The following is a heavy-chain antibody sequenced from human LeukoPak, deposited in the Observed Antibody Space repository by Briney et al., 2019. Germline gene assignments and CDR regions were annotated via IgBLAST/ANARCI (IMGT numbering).Heavy chain of an antibody. CDR1: GFTFSSYE. CDR2: ISSSGSTI. J-gene: IGHJ4*02. Sequence: GGSLRLSCAASGFTFSSYEMNWVRQAPGKGLEWVSYISSSGSTIYYADSVKGRFTISRDNAKNSLYLQMNSLRAEDTAAYYCAREVLGHMVRGAPTGYFDYWGQGTLVTVSS. D-gene: IGHD3-10*01. CDR3: AREVLGHMVRGAPTGYFDY. V-gene: IGHV3-48*03.